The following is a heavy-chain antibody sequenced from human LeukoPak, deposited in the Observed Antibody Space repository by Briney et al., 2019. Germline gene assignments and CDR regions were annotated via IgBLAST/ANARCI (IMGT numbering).Heavy chain of an antibody. J-gene: IGHJ4*02. CDR2: IKQDGSEK. CDR1: GFTFSSYW. V-gene: IGHV3-7*01. CDR3: ARSGVVGATNFDY. Sequence: AGGSLRLSCAASGFTFSSYWMSWVRQAPGKGLEWVANIKQDGSEKYYVDSVKGRFTISRDNAKNSLYLQMNSLRAEDTAVYYCARSGVVGATNFDYWGQGTLVTVSS. D-gene: IGHD1-26*01.